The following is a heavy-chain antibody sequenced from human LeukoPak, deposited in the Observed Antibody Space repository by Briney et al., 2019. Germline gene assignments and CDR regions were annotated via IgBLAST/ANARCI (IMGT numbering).Heavy chain of an antibody. CDR3: ASTDRLSRAVVGMDGGWAFDI. J-gene: IGHJ3*02. D-gene: IGHD6-19*01. V-gene: IGHV4-59*01. CDR1: GGSISSYY. Sequence: TSETLSLTCTVSGGSISSYYWTWIRQPPGKGLAWIGYMYYSGNINYNPSLKSRVTISVDTSKNQFSLKLRSVTAADTAVYYCASTDRLSRAVVGMDGGWAFDIWGQGTMVTVSS. CDR2: MYYSGNI.